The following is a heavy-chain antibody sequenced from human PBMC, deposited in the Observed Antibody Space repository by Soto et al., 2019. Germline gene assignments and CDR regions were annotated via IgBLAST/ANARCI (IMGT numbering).Heavy chain of an antibody. Sequence: QVQLQESGPGLVKPSGTLSLTCAVSGVSISSNNWWSWVRQPPGKGLEWIGEMYHTGSTNYNPSHNSRVTIPVDKSKNHFSLELNSVTAADTAVYYCARSSRYQYDSSEGNFDYWGQGTLVTVSS. CDR2: MYHTGST. CDR3: ARSSRYQYDSSEGNFDY. D-gene: IGHD3-22*01. V-gene: IGHV4-4*02. J-gene: IGHJ4*02. CDR1: GVSISSNNW.